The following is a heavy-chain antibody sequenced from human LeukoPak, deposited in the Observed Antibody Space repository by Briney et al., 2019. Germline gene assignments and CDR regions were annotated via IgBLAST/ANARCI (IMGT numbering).Heavy chain of an antibody. CDR3: ASSRMGGYNPFDY. CDR1: GGSISSYY. Sequence: PSETLSLTCTVSGGSISSYYWTWIRQPAGKGLEWIGEINHSGSTNYNPSLKSRVTISVDTSKNQFSLKLSSVTAADTAVYYCASSRMGGYNPFDYWGQGTLVTVSS. J-gene: IGHJ4*02. D-gene: IGHD5-24*01. V-gene: IGHV4-34*01. CDR2: INHSGST.